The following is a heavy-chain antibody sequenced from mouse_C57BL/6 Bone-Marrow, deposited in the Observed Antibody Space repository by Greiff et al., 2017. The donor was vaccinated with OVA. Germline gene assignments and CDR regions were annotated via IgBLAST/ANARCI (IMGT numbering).Heavy chain of an antibody. J-gene: IGHJ4*01. D-gene: IGHD2-4*01. CDR3: ARSGLPYYYAMDY. Sequence: QVQLQQSGAELVRPGTSVKVSCKASGYAFTNYLIEWVKQRPGQGLEWIGVINPGSGGTNYNEKFKGKATLTADKSSSTAYMQLSSLTSEDSAVYFCARSGLPYYYAMDYWGQGTSVTVSS. V-gene: IGHV1-54*01. CDR1: GYAFTNYL. CDR2: INPGSGGT.